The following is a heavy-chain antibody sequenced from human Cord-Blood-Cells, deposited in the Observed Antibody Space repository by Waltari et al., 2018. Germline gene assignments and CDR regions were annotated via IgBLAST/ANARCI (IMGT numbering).Heavy chain of an antibody. CDR3: ARGRGAARHFDY. V-gene: IGHV4-34*01. CDR2: INHMGST. Sequence: QVQLKQWGAGLLKPSETLSLTSAVDGGSFSGYYWSWIRPPPGKGLGWIGEINHMGSTNYNPSLKSPLTISVDTSKNQFSLKLSSVTAADTAVYYCARGRGAARHFDYWGQGTLVTVSS. CDR1: GGSFSGYY. J-gene: IGHJ4*02. D-gene: IGHD6-6*01.